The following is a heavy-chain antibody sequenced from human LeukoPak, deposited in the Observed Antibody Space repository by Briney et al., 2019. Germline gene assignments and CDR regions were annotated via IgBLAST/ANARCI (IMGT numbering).Heavy chain of an antibody. V-gene: IGHV4-59*08. Sequence: PSETLSLTCTVSGGSISSYYWSWIRQPPGKGLEWIGYIHYSGSTNYNPSLKTRVTISVDTSKNQFSLKLSSVTAAGTALYFCARHSPGVGTSFVHWGQGTLVTVSS. D-gene: IGHD2-2*01. CDR1: GGSISSYY. J-gene: IGHJ4*02. CDR3: ARHSPGVGTSFVH. CDR2: IHYSGST.